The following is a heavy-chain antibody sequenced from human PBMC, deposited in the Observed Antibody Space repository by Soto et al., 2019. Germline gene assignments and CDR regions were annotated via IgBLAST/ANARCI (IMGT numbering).Heavy chain of an antibody. CDR2: IWYDGSNK. V-gene: IGHV3-33*01. CDR3: AGNSHDYHYYYGMDV. CDR1: GFTFSSYG. J-gene: IGHJ6*02. Sequence: QRXESLLLSCAASGFTFSSYGMHWVRQAPGKGLEWVAVIWYDGSNKYYADSVKGRFTVSRDNSKNTFYLQMNSLRAEDTALYYCAGNSHDYHYYYGMDVWGQGTTVTVSS. D-gene: IGHD1-1*01.